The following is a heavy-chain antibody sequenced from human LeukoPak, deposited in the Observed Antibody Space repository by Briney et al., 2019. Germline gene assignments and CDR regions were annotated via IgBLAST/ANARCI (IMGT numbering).Heavy chain of an antibody. CDR3: ARPGWHRYYYYMDV. CDR2: INHSGST. J-gene: IGHJ6*03. V-gene: IGHV4-39*07. CDR1: GGSFSSGSYY. Sequence: PSETLSLTCTVSGGSFSSGSYYWSWIRQPPGKGLEWIGEINHSGSTNYNPSLKSRVTISVDTSKNQFSLKLSSVTAADTAVYYCARPGWHRYYYYMDVWGKGTTVTISS.